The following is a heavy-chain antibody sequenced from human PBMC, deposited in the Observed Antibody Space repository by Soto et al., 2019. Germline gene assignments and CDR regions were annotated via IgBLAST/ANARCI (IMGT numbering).Heavy chain of an antibody. J-gene: IGHJ6*02. CDR2: IYYSGST. D-gene: IGHD1-1*01. Sequence: SETLSLTCTVSGGSISSGGYYWSWIRQPPGKGLEWIGSIYYSGSTYYNPSLKSRVTISVDTSKNQFSLKLSSVTAADTAVYYCARPGGTYYGMDVWGQGTTVTVSS. CDR1: GGSISSGGYY. CDR3: ARPGGTYYGMDV. V-gene: IGHV4-39*01.